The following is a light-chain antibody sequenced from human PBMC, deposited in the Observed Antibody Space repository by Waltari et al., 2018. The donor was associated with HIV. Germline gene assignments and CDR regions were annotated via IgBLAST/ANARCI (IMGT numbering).Light chain of an antibody. CDR3: STHTGNDTLA. V-gene: IGLV2-14*03. CDR1: ASDFGPYHS. J-gene: IGLJ2*01. CDR2: GVT. Sequence: QSALTQPASVSGSPGQSATLSCTGTASDFGPYHSVSCYQQHPANVPKVIIYGVTSRPSGVPPRFSGSKSGNTASLTISGLRAEDEALYYCSTHTGNDTLAFGGGTKLTVL.